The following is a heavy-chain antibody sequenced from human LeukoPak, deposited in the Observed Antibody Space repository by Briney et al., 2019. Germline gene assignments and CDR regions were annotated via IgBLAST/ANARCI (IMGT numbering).Heavy chain of an antibody. CDR2: IYYSGSA. CDR3: ARRGYDSSGYYRNY. D-gene: IGHD3-22*01. J-gene: IGHJ4*02. V-gene: IGHV4-39*01. CDR1: GGSISSSSYY. Sequence: SETLSLTCTVSGGSISSSSYYWGWIRQPPGKGLEWIGSIYYSGSAYYNPSLKSRVTISVDTSKNQFSLKLSSVTAADTAVYYCARRGYDSSGYYRNYWGQGTLVTVSS.